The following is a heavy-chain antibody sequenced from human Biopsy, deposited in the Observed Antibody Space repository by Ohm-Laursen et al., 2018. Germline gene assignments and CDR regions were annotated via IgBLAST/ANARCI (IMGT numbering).Heavy chain of an antibody. D-gene: IGHD3-10*01. CDR1: GFTFGDYY. J-gene: IGHJ4*02. V-gene: IGHV3-11*01. CDR3: ATDGAGSYNEN. CDR2: ISGSGVTK. Sequence: SLRLSCAASGFTFGDYYMSWIRQAPGKGLGWLSYISGSGVTKMYADSVKGRFTVSRDNAKNSLYLEMNNLTVEDTAAYYCATDGAGSYNENWGQGTLVSVSS.